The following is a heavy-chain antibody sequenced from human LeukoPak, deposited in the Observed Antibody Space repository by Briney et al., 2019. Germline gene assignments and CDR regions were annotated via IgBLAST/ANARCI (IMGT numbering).Heavy chain of an antibody. D-gene: IGHD3-10*02. CDR2: ITPCGGST. V-gene: IGHV1-46*01. CDR1: GYTFINYY. CDR3: ARGPHRRTYDRDNWFDP. Sequence: GASVKVSCKASGYTFINYYMHWVRQAPGQGLEGMGIITPCGGSTSCRHKFQGRVTMTRDMYTSTFYMELSSLRFENTAVYYCARGPHRRTYDRDNWFDPWGQGTLVTVSS. J-gene: IGHJ5*02.